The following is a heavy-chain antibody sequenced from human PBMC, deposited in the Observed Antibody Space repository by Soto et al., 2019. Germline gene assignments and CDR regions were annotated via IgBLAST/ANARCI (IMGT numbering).Heavy chain of an antibody. CDR1: GYYFTGYY. CDR3: ATNLFSSTSRGSDFDP. V-gene: IGHV1-2*02. D-gene: IGHD2-2*01. CDR2: INPNSGVT. J-gene: IGHJ5*02. Sequence: QVQLVQSGAEMKKPGASVKISCKASGYYFTGYYMHWVRQAPGQGLEWMGWINPNSGVTNYAQRFQGRVTMTRDTSISTAYLGVKRLTSDDTAVYYCATNLFSSTSRGSDFDPWGQGTLVIVSS.